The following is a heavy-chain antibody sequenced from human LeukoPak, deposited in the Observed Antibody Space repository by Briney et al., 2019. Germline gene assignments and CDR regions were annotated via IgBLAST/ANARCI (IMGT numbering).Heavy chain of an antibody. CDR3: ARDWYYYDSSGPGH. CDR1: GGTFSSCT. J-gene: IGHJ4*02. V-gene: IGHV1-69*04. Sequence: ASVKVSCKASGGTFSSCTISWVRQAPGQGLEWMGRIIPILGIANYAQKFQGRVTITADKSTSTAYMELSSLRSEDTAVYYCARDWYYYDSSGPGHWGQGTLVTVSS. D-gene: IGHD3-22*01. CDR2: IIPILGIA.